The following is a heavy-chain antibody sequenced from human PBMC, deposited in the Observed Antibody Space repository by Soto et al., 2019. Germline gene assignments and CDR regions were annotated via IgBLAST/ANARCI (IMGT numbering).Heavy chain of an antibody. V-gene: IGHV1-2*02. CDR3: ARAGIAAARSGVFALDV. CDR1: GYTFSVYY. CDR2: INPNNGAT. Sequence: GPPVKVSCKTSGYTFSVYYIHWVRQAPGQGLEWMGCINPNNGATKLTQKFQGRLTMTTDTSITTAYMDLSSLRSDDTAVYHCARAGIAAARSGVFALDVWGQGTTVTVSS. D-gene: IGHD6-25*01. J-gene: IGHJ6*02.